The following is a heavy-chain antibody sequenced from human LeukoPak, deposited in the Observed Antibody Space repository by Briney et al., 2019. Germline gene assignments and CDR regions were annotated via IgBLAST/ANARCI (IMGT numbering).Heavy chain of an antibody. CDR1: GGSINSSSCY. D-gene: IGHD2-15*01. CDR2: IYYSGST. CDR3: ARLLLRGGGYYFDY. V-gene: IGHV4-39*01. Sequence: SETLSLTCTVSGGSINSSSCYWGWIIQPPGKGLEWIGSIYYSGSTYYNPSLKSRVTISVDTSKNHFSLNLNSVTAADTAVYYCARLLLRGGGYYFDYWGQGTLVSVSS. J-gene: IGHJ4*01.